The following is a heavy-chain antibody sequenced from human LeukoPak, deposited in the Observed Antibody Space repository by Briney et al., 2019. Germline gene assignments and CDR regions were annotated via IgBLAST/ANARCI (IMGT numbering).Heavy chain of an antibody. J-gene: IGHJ4*02. Sequence: GGSLRLSCAASGFTFSSYWMSWVRQAPGKGLEWVANIKQDGSEKYYVDSVKGRFTISRDNAKNSLYLQMNSLRAEDTAVYYCARVGVLWGFGELSSNFDYWGQGTLVTVSS. CDR2: IKQDGSEK. CDR3: ARVGVLWGFGELSSNFDY. CDR1: GFTFSSYW. D-gene: IGHD3-10*01. V-gene: IGHV3-7*04.